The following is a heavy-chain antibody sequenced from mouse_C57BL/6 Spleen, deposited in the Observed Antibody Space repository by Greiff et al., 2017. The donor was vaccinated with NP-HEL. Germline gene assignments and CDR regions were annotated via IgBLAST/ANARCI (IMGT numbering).Heavy chain of an antibody. CDR1: GFTFTDYY. D-gene: IGHD1-1*01. J-gene: IGHJ2*01. CDR3: ARYLTTVGFDY. V-gene: IGHV7-3*01. CDR2: IRNKANGYTT. Sequence: EVMLVESGGGLVQPGGSLSLSCAASGFTFTDYYMSWVRQPPGKALEWLGFIRNKANGYTTEYSASVKGRFTISRDNSQSILYLQMNALRAEDSATYYCARYLTTVGFDYWGQGTTLTVSS.